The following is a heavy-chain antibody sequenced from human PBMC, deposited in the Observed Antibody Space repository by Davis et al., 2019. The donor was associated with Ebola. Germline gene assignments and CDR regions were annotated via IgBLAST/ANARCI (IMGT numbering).Heavy chain of an antibody. CDR3: AKGGSGWPSDYSYDTGV. CDR1: GFTFGSYA. J-gene: IGHJ6*04. V-gene: IGHV3-23*01. CDR2: VTSSGGST. D-gene: IGHD6-19*01. Sequence: GGSLRLSCAASGFTFGSYAMTWARQVPGKGLEWVSAVTSSGGSTYYANSVKGRFTISRDNSKNTLFLQLNSLGVEDTAVYYCAKGGSGWPSDYSYDTGVWGNGTTVTVSS.